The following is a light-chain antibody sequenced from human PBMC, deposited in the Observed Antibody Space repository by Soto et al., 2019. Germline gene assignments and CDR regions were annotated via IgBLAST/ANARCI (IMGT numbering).Light chain of an antibody. CDR3: AVWDDSLNGPV. Sequence: QPVLTQPPSVSGTPGQRVTISCSGSSSNIGSNTVNWYQQLPGSAPRLLIYSNDQRPSGVTDRFSDSKSGTSASLAITGLQSEDEADYYCAVWDDSLNGPVFGGGTKLAVL. CDR2: SND. CDR1: SSNIGSNT. V-gene: IGLV1-44*01. J-gene: IGLJ3*02.